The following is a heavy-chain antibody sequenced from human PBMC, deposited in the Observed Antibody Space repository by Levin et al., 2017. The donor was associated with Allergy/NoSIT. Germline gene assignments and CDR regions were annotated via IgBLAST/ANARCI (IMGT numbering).Heavy chain of an antibody. J-gene: IGHJ5*02. D-gene: IGHD3-10*01. Sequence: ASVKVSCKASGYTFTDYYMHWVRQAPGQGLEWMGWINPNSGGTNYAQKFRGRVTMTRDTSISTVYMELGRLRSDDTAVYYCAREMDYYRTWGQGTLVTVSS. CDR3: AREMDYYRT. CDR2: INPNSGGT. V-gene: IGHV1-2*02. CDR1: GYTFTDYY.